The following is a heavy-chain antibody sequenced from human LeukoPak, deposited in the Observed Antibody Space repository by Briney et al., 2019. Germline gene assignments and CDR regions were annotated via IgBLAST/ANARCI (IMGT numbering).Heavy chain of an antibody. CDR1: GFTFSSYA. Sequence: GGSLRLSCAASGFTFSSYAMSWVRQAPGKGLEWVSAISGSGGSTYYADSVKGRFTISGDNSKNTLYLQMNSLRAEDTAVYYCAKTHLVRYYYYYGMDVWGQGTTVTVSS. CDR3: AKTHLVRYYYYYGMDV. CDR2: ISGSGGST. V-gene: IGHV3-23*01. D-gene: IGHD6-6*01. J-gene: IGHJ6*02.